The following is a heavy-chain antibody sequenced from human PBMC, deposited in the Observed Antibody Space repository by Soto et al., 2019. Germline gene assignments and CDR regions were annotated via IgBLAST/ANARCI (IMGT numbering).Heavy chain of an antibody. CDR1: GYTFTSYY. Sequence: ASVKVSCKASGYTFTSYYMHWVRQAPGQGLEWMGIINPSGGSTSYAQKFQGRVTMTRDTSTSTVYMELSSLRAEDTAVYYCAKDQVDYGDYGLIYYYYGMDVWGQGTTVTVSS. J-gene: IGHJ6*02. CDR3: AKDQVDYGDYGLIYYYYGMDV. D-gene: IGHD4-17*01. CDR2: INPSGGST. V-gene: IGHV1-46*01.